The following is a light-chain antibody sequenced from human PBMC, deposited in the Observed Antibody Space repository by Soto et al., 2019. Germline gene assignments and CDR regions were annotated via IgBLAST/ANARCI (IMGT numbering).Light chain of an antibody. CDR1: SSNIGGNT. CDR2: ADD. Sequence: QSVLTQPPSASGTPGQRVTISCSGSSSNIGGNTVSWFHHLPGTAPKVLIYADDQRPSGVPDRFSGSKSGTSASLAISRLQSADEGAYYCAAWDDSLSGHVVFGGGTKVTVL. CDR3: AAWDDSLSGHVV. V-gene: IGLV1-44*01. J-gene: IGLJ2*01.